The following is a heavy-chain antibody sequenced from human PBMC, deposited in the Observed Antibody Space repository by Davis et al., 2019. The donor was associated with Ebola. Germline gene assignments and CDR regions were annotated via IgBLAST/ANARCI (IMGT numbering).Heavy chain of an antibody. V-gene: IGHV4-39*01. CDR1: GGSISSSSYY. CDR2: IYYSGST. J-gene: IGHJ4*02. Sequence: PSETLSLTCTVSGGSISSSSYYWGWIRQPPGKGLEWIGSIYYSGSTYYNPSLKSRVTISVDTSKNQFSLKLSPVTAADTAVYYCARRVDYGDPYFDYWGQGTLVTVSS. CDR3: ARRVDYGDPYFDY. D-gene: IGHD4-17*01.